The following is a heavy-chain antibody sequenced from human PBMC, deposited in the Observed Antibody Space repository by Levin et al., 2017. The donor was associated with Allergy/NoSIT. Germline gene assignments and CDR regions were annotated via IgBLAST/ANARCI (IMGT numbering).Heavy chain of an antibody. Sequence: GESLKISCKASGYTFTSYGISWVRQAPGQGLEWMGWISAYNGNTNYAQKLQGRVTMTTDTSTSTAYMELRSLRSDDTAVYYCAIGRLWFRELSPIADYWGQGTLVTVSS. V-gene: IGHV1-18*01. J-gene: IGHJ4*02. CDR1: GYTFTSYG. CDR2: ISAYNGNT. CDR3: AIGRLWFRELSPIADY. D-gene: IGHD3-10*01.